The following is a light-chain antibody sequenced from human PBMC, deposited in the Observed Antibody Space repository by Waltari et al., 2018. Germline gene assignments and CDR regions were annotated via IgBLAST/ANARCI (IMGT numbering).Light chain of an antibody. Sequence: QLVLTQSPSASASLGASAKLTCTLSSGHSSNVIAWHQQHPQKGPRYLMKVNSDGSHSKGDEIPDRFSGSSSGAERYLTISSLQSEDEADYYCQTGGHGTWVFGGGTKLTVL. CDR2: VNSDGSH. CDR1: SGHSSNV. J-gene: IGLJ3*02. V-gene: IGLV4-69*02. CDR3: QTGGHGTWV.